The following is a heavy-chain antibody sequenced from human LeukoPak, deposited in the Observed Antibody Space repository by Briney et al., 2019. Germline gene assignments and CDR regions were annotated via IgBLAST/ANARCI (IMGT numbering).Heavy chain of an antibody. D-gene: IGHD2-15*01. CDR2: IYYSGST. V-gene: IGHV4-59*01. CDR1: GGSISSYY. J-gene: IGHJ5*02. CDR3: ARGVVSARNWFDP. Sequence: SETLSLTCTVSGGSISSYYRSWIRQPPGKGLEWIGYIYYSGSTNNNPSLKSRVTISVDTSKNQFSLKLSSVTAADTAVYYCARGVVSARNWFDPWGQGTLVTVAS.